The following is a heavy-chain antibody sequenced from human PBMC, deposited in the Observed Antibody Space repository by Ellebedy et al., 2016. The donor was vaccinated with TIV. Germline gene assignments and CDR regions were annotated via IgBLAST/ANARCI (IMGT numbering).Heavy chain of an antibody. CDR2: ISAYNGNT. V-gene: IGHV1-18*01. Sequence: ASVKVSCKASGYTFTSYGISWVRQAPGQGLEWMGWISAYNGNTNYAQKLQGRVTMTTDTSTSTAYMELRSLRSEDTAVYYCARDNDSSGYYYGSFDYWGQGTLVTVSS. D-gene: IGHD3-22*01. CDR3: ARDNDSSGYYYGSFDY. CDR1: GYTFTSYG. J-gene: IGHJ4*02.